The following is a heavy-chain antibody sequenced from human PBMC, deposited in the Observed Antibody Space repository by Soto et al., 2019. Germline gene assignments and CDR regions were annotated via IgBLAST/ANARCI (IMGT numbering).Heavy chain of an antibody. J-gene: IGHJ4*02. CDR2: INAGNGNT. CDR1: GYTFTSYA. Sequence: QVQLVQSGAEEKKPGASVKVSCKASGYTFTSYAMHWVRQAPGQRLEWMGWINAGNGNTKYSQKFQGRVTITRDTSASTAYMWLSCLSSEGTAVYYLSRGGCYYAGYDYWGQGTMVTVSS. D-gene: IGHD3-22*01. CDR3: SRGGCYYAGYDY. V-gene: IGHV1-3*05.